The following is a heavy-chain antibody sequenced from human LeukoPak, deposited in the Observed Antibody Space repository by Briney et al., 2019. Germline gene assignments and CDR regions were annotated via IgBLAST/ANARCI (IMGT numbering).Heavy chain of an antibody. CDR3: AKYAFGGGSWNY. CDR1: GFSFSSYG. J-gene: IGHJ4*02. D-gene: IGHD2-15*01. Sequence: GGSLRLSCAGSGFSFSSYGMHWVRQAPGKGLEWMAFIRSDGSNKYYADSVKGRFTISRDNSKNTLYLQMNSLRAEDTAVYYCAKYAFGGGSWNYWGQGTLVTVSS. CDR2: IRSDGSNK. V-gene: IGHV3-30*02.